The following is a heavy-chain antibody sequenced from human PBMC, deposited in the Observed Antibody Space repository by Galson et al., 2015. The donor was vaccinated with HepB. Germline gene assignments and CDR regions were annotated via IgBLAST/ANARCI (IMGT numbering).Heavy chain of an antibody. V-gene: IGHV3-33*08. D-gene: IGHD7-27*01. J-gene: IGHJ3*02. CDR1: GFTFSSYG. Sequence: SLRLSCAASGFTFSSYGMHWVRQAPGKGLEWVAVIWYDGSNKYYADSVKGRFTISRDDSKNTLYLQMNSLRAEDTAVYYCARGSSHWGRDAFDIWGQGTMVTVSS. CDR2: IWYDGSNK. CDR3: ARGSSHWGRDAFDI.